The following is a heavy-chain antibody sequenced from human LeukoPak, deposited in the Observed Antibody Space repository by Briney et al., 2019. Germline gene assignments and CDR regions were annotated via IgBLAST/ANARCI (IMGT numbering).Heavy chain of an antibody. Sequence: PSETLSLTCAVYGGSFSGYYWSWIRQPTGKGLEWIGEINHSGSTNYNPSLKSRVTISVDTSKNQFSLKLGSVTAADTAVYYCARAIYGGPVYYYYMDVWGKGTTVTVSS. D-gene: IGHD4-23*01. V-gene: IGHV4-34*01. CDR2: INHSGST. CDR3: ARAIYGGPVYYYYMDV. J-gene: IGHJ6*03. CDR1: GGSFSGYY.